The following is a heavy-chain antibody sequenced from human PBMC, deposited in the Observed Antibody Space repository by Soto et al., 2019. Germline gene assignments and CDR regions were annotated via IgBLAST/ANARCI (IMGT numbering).Heavy chain of an antibody. Sequence: GASVKVSCKASGGTFSSYAISWVRQAPGQGLEWMGGIIPIFGTANYAQKFQGRVTITADESTSTAYMELSSLRSEDTAVYYCASHMVRGVKAPYYYYGMDVWGQGTTVTVS. J-gene: IGHJ6*02. CDR2: IIPIFGTA. V-gene: IGHV1-69*13. D-gene: IGHD3-10*01. CDR1: GGTFSSYA. CDR3: ASHMVRGVKAPYYYYGMDV.